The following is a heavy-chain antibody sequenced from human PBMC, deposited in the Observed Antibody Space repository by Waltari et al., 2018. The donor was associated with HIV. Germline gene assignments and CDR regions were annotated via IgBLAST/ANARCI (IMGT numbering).Heavy chain of an antibody. CDR2: LNPRSGDT. Sequence: QDQLIQSGTEVKEPGASLRVSCRASGYTFIGYFIHWVRQAPGQGLEWMGDLNPRSGDTEYAQNFRGRVTLTGDTSVNTAYLDLKGLRFDDTATYFCHRPWDSDHWGSDLWGQGTLVIVS. D-gene: IGHD3-16*01. CDR1: GYTFIGYF. CDR3: HRPWDSDHWGSDL. V-gene: IGHV1-2*02. J-gene: IGHJ4*01.